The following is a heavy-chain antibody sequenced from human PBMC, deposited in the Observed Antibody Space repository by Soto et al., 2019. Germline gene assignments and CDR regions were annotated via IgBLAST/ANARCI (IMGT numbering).Heavy chain of an antibody. CDR1: GYTFTGYY. CDR2: INPNSGGT. J-gene: IGHJ6*02. CDR3: ARGVVVVAASYYGMDV. Sequence: ASVKVSCKASGYTFTGYYMHWVRQAPGQGLEWMGWINPNSGGTNYAQKFQGRVTMTRDTSISTAYMELSRLRSDDTAVYYCARGVVVVAASYYGMDVWGQGTTVTAP. D-gene: IGHD2-15*01. V-gene: IGHV1-2*02.